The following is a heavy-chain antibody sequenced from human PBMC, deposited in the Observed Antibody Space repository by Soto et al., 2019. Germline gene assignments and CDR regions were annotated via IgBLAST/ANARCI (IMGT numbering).Heavy chain of an antibody. D-gene: IGHD1-26*01. CDR2: IIPIFGTA. CDR3: ARDGSGYSGSLT. J-gene: IGHJ5*02. V-gene: IGHV1-69*13. CDR1: GGTFSSYA. Sequence: EASVKVSCKASGGTFSSYAISWVRQAPGQGLEWMGGIIPIFGTANYAQKFQGRVAITADESTSTAYMGLSSLRSEDTAVYYCARDGSGYSGSLTWGQGTLVTVSS.